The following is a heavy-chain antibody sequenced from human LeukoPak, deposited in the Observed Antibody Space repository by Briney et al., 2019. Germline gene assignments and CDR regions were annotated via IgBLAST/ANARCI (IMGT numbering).Heavy chain of an antibody. CDR2: INHSGST. Sequence: SQTLSLTCTVSGGSISSGDYYWSWIRQPPGKGLEWIGEINHSGSTNYNPSLKSRVTISVDTSKNQFSLKLSSVTAADTAVYYCARVSFLRMVRGVIMKYYYYYMDVWGKGTTVTVSS. V-gene: IGHV4-30-4*08. J-gene: IGHJ6*03. CDR3: ARVSFLRMVRGVIMKYYYYYMDV. CDR1: GGSISSGDYY. D-gene: IGHD3-10*01.